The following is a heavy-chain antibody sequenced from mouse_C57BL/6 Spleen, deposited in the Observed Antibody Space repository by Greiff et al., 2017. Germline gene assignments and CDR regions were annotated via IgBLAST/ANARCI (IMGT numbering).Heavy chain of an antibody. V-gene: IGHV6-3*01. CDR1: GFTFSNYW. CDR2: IRLKSDNYAT. J-gene: IGHJ1*03. D-gene: IGHD2-3*01. CDR3: TGRDGYYGYFDV. Sequence: VQLKESGGGLVQPGGSMKLSCVASGFTFSNYWMNWVRQSPEKGLEWVAQIRLKSDNYATHYAESVKGRFTISRDDSKSSVYLQMNNLRAEDTGIYYCTGRDGYYGYFDVWGTGTTVTVSS.